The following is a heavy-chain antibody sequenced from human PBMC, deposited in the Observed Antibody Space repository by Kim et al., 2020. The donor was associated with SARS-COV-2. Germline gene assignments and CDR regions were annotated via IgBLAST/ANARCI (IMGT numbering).Heavy chain of an antibody. CDR3: ARDGVLRFLEWLEDYYYYMDV. J-gene: IGHJ6*03. D-gene: IGHD3-3*01. CDR1: GFTFSSYA. V-gene: IGHV3-30-3*01. CDR2: ISYDGSNK. Sequence: GGSLRLSCAASGFTFSSYAMHWVRQAPGKGLEWVAVISYDGSNKYYSDSVKGRFTISRDNSKNTLYLQMNSLRAEDTAAYYCARDGVLRFLEWLEDYYYYMDVWGKGTTVTVSS.